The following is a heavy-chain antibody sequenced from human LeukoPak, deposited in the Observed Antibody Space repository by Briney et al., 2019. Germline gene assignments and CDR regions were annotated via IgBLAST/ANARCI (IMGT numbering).Heavy chain of an antibody. CDR1: GFTFDDYG. V-gene: IGHV3-20*04. D-gene: IGHD6-13*01. Sequence: GGSLRLSCAASGFTFDDYGMTWVRQAPGKGLEWVSGINWNGGSTGYADSVKGRFTISRDNAKKSLYLQMNSLGAEDTALYYCARDRVIAAVRPASFDYWGQGTLVTVSS. CDR3: ARDRVIAAVRPASFDY. CDR2: INWNGGST. J-gene: IGHJ4*02.